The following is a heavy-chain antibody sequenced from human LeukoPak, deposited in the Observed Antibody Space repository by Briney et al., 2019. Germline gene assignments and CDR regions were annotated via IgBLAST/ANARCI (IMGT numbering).Heavy chain of an antibody. J-gene: IGHJ4*02. Sequence: SETLSLPCTVSGGSISSKDWSCIRQPPGKPRECLGYIHYSGSSNYNPSLQSRVSISVDTSKNQFCLKVISVTAADTAVYYCARHSSGWSDFDYWGQGTLVTVSS. CDR2: IHYSGSS. D-gene: IGHD6-19*01. V-gene: IGHV4-59*08. CDR1: GGSISSKD. CDR3: ARHSSGWSDFDY.